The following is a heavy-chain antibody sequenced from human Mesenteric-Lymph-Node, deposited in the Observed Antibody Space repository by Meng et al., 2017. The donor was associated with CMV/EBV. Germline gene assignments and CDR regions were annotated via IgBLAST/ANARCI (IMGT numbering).Heavy chain of an antibody. CDR3: ARIGTGYSSSWSFDF. V-gene: IGHV3-9*01. J-gene: IGHJ4*02. CDR2: ISRNSVTI. D-gene: IGHD6-13*01. Sequence: SLKISCAASGFIFDDYDMNWVRQAPGKGLEWVSGISRNSVTIGYADSVKGRFTISRDNARNSLHLQMNSLGAEDTAVYYCARIGTGYSSSWSFDFWGQGTVVTVSS. CDR1: GFIFDDYD.